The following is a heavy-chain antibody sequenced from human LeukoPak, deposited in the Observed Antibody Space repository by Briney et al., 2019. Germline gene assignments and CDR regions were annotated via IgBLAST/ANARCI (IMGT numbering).Heavy chain of an antibody. D-gene: IGHD5-12*01. CDR3: ARGLRGYDRYFDY. J-gene: IGHJ4*02. CDR2: INHSGST. Sequence: SETLSLTCAVYGGSFSGYYWSWIRQPPGKGLEWIGEINHSGSTNYNPSLKSRVTISVDTSKNQFSLKLSSVTAADTAVYYCARGLRGYDRYFDYWGQGTLVTVSS. V-gene: IGHV4-34*01. CDR1: GGSFSGYY.